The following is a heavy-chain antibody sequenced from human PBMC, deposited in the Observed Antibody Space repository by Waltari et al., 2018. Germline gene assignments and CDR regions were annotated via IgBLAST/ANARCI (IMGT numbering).Heavy chain of an antibody. CDR1: EYTFTDHY. CDR3: ARAAPDFDY. Sequence: QVQLVQSGAEVKKPGASVKVSCKASEYTFTDHYLHWVRQAPGQGLEWLGRINPNSGDTDYAQEFQGRVTLTRDTSISTAYMELSRLRSDDTAVYYCARAAPDFDYWGQGTLVTVSS. V-gene: IGHV1-2*06. J-gene: IGHJ4*02. CDR2: INPNSGDT.